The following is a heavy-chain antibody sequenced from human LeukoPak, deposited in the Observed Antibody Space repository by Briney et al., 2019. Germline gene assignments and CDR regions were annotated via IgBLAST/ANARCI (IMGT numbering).Heavy chain of an antibody. D-gene: IGHD3-22*01. Sequence: GGSLRLSCVGSGFTFRGHAMSWVRQAPEKGLEFVSGIYENGGTTCYADSVKGRFSISRDNSKNTLYLQMNSLRAEDTAVYYCARDRSGYSSPFDYWGQGTLVTVSS. CDR3: ARDRSGYSSPFDY. CDR2: IYENGGTT. V-gene: IGHV3-23*01. J-gene: IGHJ4*02. CDR1: GFTFRGHA.